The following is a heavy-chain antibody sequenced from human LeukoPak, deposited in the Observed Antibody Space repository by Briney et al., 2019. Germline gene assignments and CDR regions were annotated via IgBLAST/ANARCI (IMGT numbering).Heavy chain of an antibody. CDR3: ATGYGGSSCHKY. CDR2: ISPDGTTT. J-gene: IGHJ4*02. V-gene: IGHV3-74*01. D-gene: IGHD6-13*01. CDR1: GFTFSTYW. Sequence: GGSLRLSCAASGFTFSTYWMHWVRQVPGKGLVWVSRISPDGTTTNYADSVKGRSTISRDNAKNTVYLQMNSLRAEGTAVYYCATGYGGSSCHKYWGQGTLVTVSS.